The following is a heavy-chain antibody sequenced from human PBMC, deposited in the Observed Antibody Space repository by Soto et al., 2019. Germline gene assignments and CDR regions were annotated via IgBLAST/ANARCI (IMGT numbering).Heavy chain of an antibody. Sequence: SETLSLTCTVSGGSISSYDWSRIRQPAGKGLEWIGRIYTSWSTTYNPSLKSRVTMSVDTSKNQFSLKLNSVTAADTAVFYCARVYDSSGYYWGDAFDIWGHGTMVTFSS. CDR3: ARVYDSSGYYWGDAFDI. V-gene: IGHV4-4*07. CDR2: IYTSWST. D-gene: IGHD3-22*01. CDR1: GGSISSYD. J-gene: IGHJ3*02.